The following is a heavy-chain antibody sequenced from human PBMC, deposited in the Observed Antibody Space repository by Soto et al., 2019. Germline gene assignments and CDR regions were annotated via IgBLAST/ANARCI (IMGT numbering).Heavy chain of an antibody. CDR2: IIPILGIA. CDR3: ASGNDCSSTSCYSHYYYYMDV. V-gene: IGHV1-69*02. CDR1: GGTFSSYT. Sequence: QVPLVQSGAEVKKPGSSVKVSCKASGGTFSSYTISWVRQAPGQGLEWMGRIIPILGIANYAQKFQGRVTITADKSTSTAYMELSSLRSEDTAVYYCASGNDCSSTSCYSHYYYYMDVWGKGTTVTVSS. J-gene: IGHJ6*03. D-gene: IGHD2-2*01.